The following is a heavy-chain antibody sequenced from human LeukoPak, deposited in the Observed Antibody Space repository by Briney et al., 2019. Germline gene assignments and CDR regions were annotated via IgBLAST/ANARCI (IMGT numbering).Heavy chain of an antibody. Sequence: PGGSLRLSCAASGFAVSNNYMRWVRQAPGKGLEWVSLIYSNGRTDYTDPVKGRFSISRDNSKNTMYLQMNSLRAEDTAMYYCARDVGPWGQGTLVTVSS. CDR3: ARDVGP. J-gene: IGHJ5*02. CDR1: GFAVSNNY. D-gene: IGHD2-15*01. CDR2: IYSNGRT. V-gene: IGHV3-53*01.